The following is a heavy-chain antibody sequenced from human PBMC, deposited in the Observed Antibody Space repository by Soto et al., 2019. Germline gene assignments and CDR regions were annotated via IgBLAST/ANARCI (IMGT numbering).Heavy chain of an antibody. CDR1: GFTFSSYA. CDR3: ARADYGGDYFDY. D-gene: IGHD4-17*01. J-gene: IGHJ4*02. CDR2: ISYDGSNK. Sequence: QVQLVESGGGVVQPGRSLRLSCAASGFTFSSYAMHWVRQAPGKGLEWVAVISYDGSNKYYADSVKGRFTISRDNSKNTLYLHMNSLRAEDTAVYYCARADYGGDYFDYWGQGTLVTVSS. V-gene: IGHV3-30-3*01.